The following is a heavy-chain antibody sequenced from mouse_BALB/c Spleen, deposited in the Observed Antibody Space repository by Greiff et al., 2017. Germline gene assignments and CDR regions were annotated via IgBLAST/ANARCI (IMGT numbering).Heavy chain of an antibody. Sequence: EVKLEESGGGLVQPGGPRKLSCAASGFTFSSFGMHWVRQAPEKGLEWVAYISSGSSTIYYADTVKGRFTISRDNPKNTLFLQMTSLRSEDTAMYYCARGGYPYAMDYWGQGTSVTVSS. J-gene: IGHJ4*01. CDR2: ISSGSSTI. D-gene: IGHD3-1*01. CDR1: GFTFSSFG. V-gene: IGHV5-17*02. CDR3: ARGGYPYAMDY.